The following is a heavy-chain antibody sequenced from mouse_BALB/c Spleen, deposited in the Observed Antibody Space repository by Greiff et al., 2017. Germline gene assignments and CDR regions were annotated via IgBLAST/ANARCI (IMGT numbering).Heavy chain of an antibody. Sequence: EVKLQESGPGLVKPSQSLSLTCSVTGYSITSGYYWNWIRQFPGNKLEWMGYISYDGSNNYNPSLKNRISITRDTSKNQFFLKLNSVTTEDTATYYCARGYYGSFFAYWGQGTLVTVSA. CDR2: ISYDGSN. CDR3: ARGYYGSFFAY. CDR1: GYSITSGYY. D-gene: IGHD1-1*01. V-gene: IGHV3-6*02. J-gene: IGHJ3*01.